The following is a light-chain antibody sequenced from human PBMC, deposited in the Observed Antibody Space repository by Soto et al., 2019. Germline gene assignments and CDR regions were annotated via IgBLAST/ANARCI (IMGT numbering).Light chain of an antibody. CDR1: SSDVGYYNY. J-gene: IGLJ1*01. Sequence: QSVLTRPASVSGSPGQSITISCTGTSSDVGYYNYVSWYQQHPGKAPKLMIYDVRNRPSGVSNRFSGSKSGNTASLTISGLQAEDDADYYCRSYTGSSTYVSGPGTNVTVL. V-gene: IGLV2-14*03. CDR3: RSYTGSSTYV. CDR2: DVR.